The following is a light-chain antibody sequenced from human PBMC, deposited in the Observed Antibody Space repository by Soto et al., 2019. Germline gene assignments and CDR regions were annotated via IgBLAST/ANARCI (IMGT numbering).Light chain of an antibody. Sequence: MKMNLSPSALSASVGDRVSITCRASQSISSRLAWYQQKPGKAPKLLIYKASSLESGVPTRFSGSGSGTEFTLTISSLQPDDFAAYYCQQYDNYVWTFGQGTKVDIK. V-gene: IGKV1-5*03. J-gene: IGKJ1*01. CDR3: QQYDNYVWT. CDR1: QSISSR. CDR2: KAS.